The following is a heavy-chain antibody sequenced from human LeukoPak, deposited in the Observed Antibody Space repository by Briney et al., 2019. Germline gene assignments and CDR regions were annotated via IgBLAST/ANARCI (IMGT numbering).Heavy chain of an antibody. CDR3: ARAYDYGDDY. V-gene: IGHV3-30*04. J-gene: IGHJ4*02. D-gene: IGHD4-17*01. CDR2: ISYDGSNK. CDR1: GFTFSSYA. Sequence: GGSLRLSCAASGFTFSSYAMHWVRQAPGKGLEWVAVISYDGSNKYYADSVKGRFTISRDNSKNTLYLQMNSLRAEDTAVYYCARAYDYGDDYWGQGTLVTVSS.